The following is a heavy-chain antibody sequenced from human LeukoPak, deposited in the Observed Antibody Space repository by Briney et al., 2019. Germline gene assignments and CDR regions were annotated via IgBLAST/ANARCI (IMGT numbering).Heavy chain of an antibody. CDR3: ARWVSADRGKKDAFDI. J-gene: IGHJ3*02. V-gene: IGHV5-51*01. CDR1: GFSFHIHW. CDR2: IFPGDSDT. Sequence: GESPKISCKASGFSFHIHWNDLVRQMPGKGLEWMGIIFPGDSDTRCSPSFQGQVTFSVDKSITTAYLQWSSLKASDTAMYYCARWVSADRGKKDAFDIWGQGTMVTVSS. D-gene: IGHD2-21*01.